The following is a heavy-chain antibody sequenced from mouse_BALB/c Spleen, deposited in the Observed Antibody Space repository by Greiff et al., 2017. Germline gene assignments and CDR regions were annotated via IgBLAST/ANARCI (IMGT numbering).Heavy chain of an antibody. J-gene: IGHJ4*01. CDR2: IDPENGDT. Sequence: EVKLQESGAELVRSGASVKLSCTASGFNIKDYYMHWVKQRPEQGLEWIGWIDPENGDTEYAPKFQGKATMTADTSSNTAYLQLSSLTSEDTAVYYCNAGWDEGYAMDYWGQGTSVTVSS. V-gene: IGHV14-4*02. D-gene: IGHD4-1*01. CDR1: GFNIKDYY. CDR3: NAGWDEGYAMDY.